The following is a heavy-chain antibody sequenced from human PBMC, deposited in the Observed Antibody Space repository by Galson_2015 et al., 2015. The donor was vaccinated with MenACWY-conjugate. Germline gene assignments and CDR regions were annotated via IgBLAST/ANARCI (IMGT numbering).Heavy chain of an antibody. J-gene: IGHJ4*02. CDR2: IKQDGSVK. CDR3: AREEWRSGPGSYNSY. Sequence: SLRLSCAASGFTLSTYWMSWVRQAPGQGLEWVANIKQDGSVKYYVGSVKGRFTISRDNAKNSVYLQMNSLGADDTAVYYCAREEWRSGPGSYNSYWGQGTLVTVSS. D-gene: IGHD3-10*01. V-gene: IGHV3-7*03. CDR1: GFTLSTYW.